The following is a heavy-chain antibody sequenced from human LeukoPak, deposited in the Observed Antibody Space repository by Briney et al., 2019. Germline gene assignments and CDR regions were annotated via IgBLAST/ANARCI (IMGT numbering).Heavy chain of an antibody. CDR3: AREGYYGLGLYYYYYMDV. CDR1: GFTVSNNY. Sequence: GGSLRLSCAASGFTVSNNYMSWVRQAPGKGLECVSVIYTAGRPYYADSVKGRFTISRDNGKNALYLQMNSLRAEDTAVNYCAREGYYGLGLYYYYYMDVWGKGTTVTVSS. V-gene: IGHV3-53*01. CDR2: IYTAGRP. D-gene: IGHD3-10*01. J-gene: IGHJ6*03.